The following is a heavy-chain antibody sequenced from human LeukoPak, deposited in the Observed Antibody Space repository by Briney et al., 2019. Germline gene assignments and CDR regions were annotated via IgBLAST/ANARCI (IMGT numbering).Heavy chain of an antibody. D-gene: IGHD3-10*01. CDR1: GGSISSYY. V-gene: IGHV4-59*01. J-gene: IGHJ6*03. CDR2: IYYSGST. CDR3: ARDFALITMVRGVPRDYYYYYMDV. Sequence: PSETLSLTCAVSGGSISSYYWSWIRQPPGKGLGWIGYIYYSGSTNYNPSLKSRVTISVDTSKNQFSLKLSSVTAADTAVYYCARDFALITMVRGVPRDYYYYYMDVWGKGTTVTVSS.